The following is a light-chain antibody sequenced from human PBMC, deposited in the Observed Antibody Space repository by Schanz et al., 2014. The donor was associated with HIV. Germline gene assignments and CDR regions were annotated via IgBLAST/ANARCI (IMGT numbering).Light chain of an antibody. CDR1: SSDVGNYNL. CDR3: SSYAGSNNLV. V-gene: IGLV2-23*01. Sequence: QSALTQPASVSGSPGQSITISCTGSSSDVGNYNLVSWYQQYPGKAPKLMIYESTKRPSGVSNRFSGSKSGNTASLTISGLQAEDEADYYCSSYAGSNNLVFGGGTKLTVL. CDR2: EST. J-gene: IGLJ2*01.